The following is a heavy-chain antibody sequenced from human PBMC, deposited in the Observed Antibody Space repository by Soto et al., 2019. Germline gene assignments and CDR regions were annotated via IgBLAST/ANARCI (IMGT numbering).Heavy chain of an antibody. J-gene: IGHJ6*02. CDR2: IDTNSGGT. D-gene: IGHD3-3*01. CDR3: ARAPHFWSGYYVEYGMDV. CDR1: GYTFTGYY. Sequence: QVQLVQSGAEVKKPGASVKVSCKASGYTFTGYYMHWVRQAPGQGLEWMGWIDTNSGGTNYAQKFQGWVTMTRDTSISTAYMELSRLRSDDTAVYYCARAPHFWSGYYVEYGMDVVGQGNTVTVSS. V-gene: IGHV1-2*04.